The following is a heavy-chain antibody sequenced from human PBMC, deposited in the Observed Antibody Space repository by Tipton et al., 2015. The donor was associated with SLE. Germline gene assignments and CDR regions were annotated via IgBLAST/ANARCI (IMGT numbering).Heavy chain of an antibody. V-gene: IGHV4-34*01. CDR1: GDSLSGQY. CDR3: ARGCSSSTCEPFYFFGMDV. J-gene: IGHJ6*02. CDR2: VFRGGST. Sequence: TLSLTCSVYGDSLSGQYWSWIRQPPGKGLEWIGEVFRGGSTNYSPSLESRVTITVDMSKNQFSLSLISVTAADTAVYYCARGCSSSTCEPFYFFGMDVWGQGTTVTVSS. D-gene: IGHD2-2*01.